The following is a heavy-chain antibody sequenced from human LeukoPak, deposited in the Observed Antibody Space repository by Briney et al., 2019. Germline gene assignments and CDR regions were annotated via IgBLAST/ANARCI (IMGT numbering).Heavy chain of an antibody. CDR2: ICHSGST. CDR3: ARDLWFGEFLGY. D-gene: IGHD3-10*01. CDR1: GGSISSSNW. Sequence: SETLSLTCAVSGGSISSSNWWSWVRQPPGKGLEWIGEICHSGSTNHNPSLKSRVTISVDKSKNQFSLKLSSVTAADTAVYYCARDLWFGEFLGYWGQGTLVTVSS. J-gene: IGHJ4*02. V-gene: IGHV4-4*02.